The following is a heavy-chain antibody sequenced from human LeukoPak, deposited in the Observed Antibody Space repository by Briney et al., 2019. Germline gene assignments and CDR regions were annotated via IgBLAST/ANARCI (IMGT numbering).Heavy chain of an antibody. J-gene: IGHJ5*02. Sequence: SETLSLTCTVSGYSISSGHYWGWIRQPPGKGLEWIGSMYHSGSTYYNPPLKSRVTISEDTSKNQFSLKLRSVTAADTAVYYCARGPRFGELLWHWFDPWGQGTLVTVSS. V-gene: IGHV4-38-2*02. CDR3: ARGPRFGELLWHWFDP. D-gene: IGHD3-10*01. CDR2: MYHSGST. CDR1: GYSISSGHY.